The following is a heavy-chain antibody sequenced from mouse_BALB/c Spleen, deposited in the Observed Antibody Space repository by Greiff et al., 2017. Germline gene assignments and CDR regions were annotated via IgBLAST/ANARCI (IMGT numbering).Heavy chain of an antibody. Sequence: QVHVKQSGPGLVAPSQSLSITCTVSGFSLTSYGVHWVRQPPGKGLEWLGVIWAGGSTNYNSALMSRLSISKDNSKSQVFLKMNSLQTDDTAMYYCARVITTATRAWFAYWGQGTLVTVSA. CDR2: IWAGGST. V-gene: IGHV2-9*02. D-gene: IGHD1-2*01. J-gene: IGHJ3*01. CDR3: ARVITTATRAWFAY. CDR1: GFSLTSYG.